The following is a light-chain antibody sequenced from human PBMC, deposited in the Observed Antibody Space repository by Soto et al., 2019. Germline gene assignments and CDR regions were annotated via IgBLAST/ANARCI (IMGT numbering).Light chain of an antibody. Sequence: QSVLTQPPSVSGAPGQRVTISCTGSSSNIGAGYDVHWYQQIPGTAPKLLIFVNSNRPSGVPERFSGSKSGTSASLAITGLQAEDEADYYCQSYDSSLSGWLFGGGTKLTVL. CDR1: SSNIGAGYD. CDR3: QSYDSSLSGWL. J-gene: IGLJ3*02. V-gene: IGLV1-40*01. CDR2: VNS.